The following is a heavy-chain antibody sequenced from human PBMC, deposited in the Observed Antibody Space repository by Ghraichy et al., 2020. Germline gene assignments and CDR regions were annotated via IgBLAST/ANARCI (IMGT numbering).Heavy chain of an antibody. CDR1: GFTFSSHW. Sequence: GGSLRLSCAGSGFTFSSHWMNWARQAPGKGLEWVATISQDGSEKYYLDSLKGRFTISRDNARNSLYLQMNSLKVEDAALYYCARGSAAPRLVDFDYWGQGTLVTVSS. V-gene: IGHV3-7*04. D-gene: IGHD6-13*01. CDR3: ARGSAAPRLVDFDY. CDR2: ISQDGSEK. J-gene: IGHJ4*02.